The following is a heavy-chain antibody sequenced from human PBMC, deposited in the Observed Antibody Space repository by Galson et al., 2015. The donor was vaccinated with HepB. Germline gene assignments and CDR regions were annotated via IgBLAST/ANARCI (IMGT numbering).Heavy chain of an antibody. CDR1: GFTFSNYG. CDR2: ISYDGNDK. Sequence: LRLSCASSGFTFSNYGMHWVRQAPGKGLEWVAVISYDGNDKYYADSVKGRFTFTRDNSKNTVYLQMNSLRVEDTGVYYCAKDVGCSSTSCYSPNVFDVWGQGTMVSVSS. D-gene: IGHD2-2*02. V-gene: IGHV3-30*18. CDR3: AKDVGCSSTSCYSPNVFDV. J-gene: IGHJ3*01.